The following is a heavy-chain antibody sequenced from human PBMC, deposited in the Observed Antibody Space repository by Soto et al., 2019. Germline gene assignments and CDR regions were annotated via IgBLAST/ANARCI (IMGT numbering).Heavy chain of an antibody. CDR1: GFSLTNARMG. J-gene: IGHJ4*02. Sequence: QVTLKESGPVLVKPTETLTLTCTVSGFSLTNARMGVTCIRQPPGKALEWLAHIFSKDEKSYSPSLKTRLTISTDTSKSQVVLTMTNMDPVDTATYYCARIWGSVYKSFFDYWGQGTLVTVSS. V-gene: IGHV2-26*02. CDR3: ARIWGSVYKSFFDY. D-gene: IGHD3-16*01. CDR2: IFSKDEK.